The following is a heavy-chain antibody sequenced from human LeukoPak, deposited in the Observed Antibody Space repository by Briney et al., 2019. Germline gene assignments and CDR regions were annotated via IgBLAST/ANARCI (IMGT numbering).Heavy chain of an antibody. CDR2: IYYSGST. CDR3: AKESSRSIVGATTFDY. CDR1: GGSISSYY. V-gene: IGHV4-59*01. Sequence: KPSETLSLTCTVSGGSISSYYWSWIRQPPGKGLEWIGYIYYSGSTNYNPSLKSRVTISVDTSKNQFSLKLSSVTAADTAVYYCAKESSRSIVGATTFDYWGQGTLVTVSS. D-gene: IGHD1-26*01. J-gene: IGHJ4*02.